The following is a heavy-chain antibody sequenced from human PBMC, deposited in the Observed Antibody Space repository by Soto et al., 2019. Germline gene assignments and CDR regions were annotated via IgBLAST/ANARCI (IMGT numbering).Heavy chain of an antibody. CDR3: ARLHGDYAYYYYYGMDV. J-gene: IGHJ6*02. V-gene: IGHV5-51*01. CDR1: GYSFTSYW. Sequence: GESLKISCKGSGYSFTSYWIGWVRQMPGKGLEWMGIIYPGGSDTRYSPSFQGQVTISADKSISTAYLQRSSLKASDTAMYYCARLHGDYAYYYYYGMDVWGQGTTVTVS. D-gene: IGHD4-17*01. CDR2: IYPGGSDT.